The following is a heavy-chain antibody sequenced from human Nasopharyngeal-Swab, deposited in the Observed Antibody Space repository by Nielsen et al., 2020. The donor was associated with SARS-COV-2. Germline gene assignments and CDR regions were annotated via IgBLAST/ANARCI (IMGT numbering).Heavy chain of an antibody. Sequence: GGSLRLSWAASGFTLSDYYMSWIRQAPGKGLEYISYNSGSGGTIYYGDSMKGRFTISRDNAKNSLYLQMNSLRAEDTAVYYCARDRANWDFDYWGQGTLVTVSS. D-gene: IGHD7-27*01. V-gene: IGHV3-11*04. CDR2: NSGSGGTI. CDR1: GFTLSDYY. J-gene: IGHJ4*02. CDR3: ARDRANWDFDY.